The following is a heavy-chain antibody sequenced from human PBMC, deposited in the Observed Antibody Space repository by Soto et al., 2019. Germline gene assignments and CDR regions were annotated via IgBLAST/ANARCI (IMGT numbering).Heavy chain of an antibody. Sequence: GASVKVSCKASGGTFSSYAISWVRQAPGQGLEWMGGIIPIFGTANYAQKFQGRVTITADESTSTAYMELSSLRSEDTAVYYCARHTYCSSTCCYPHYYYYYGMDVWGQGTTVTVSS. CDR2: IIPIFGTA. CDR1: GGTFSSYA. J-gene: IGHJ6*02. D-gene: IGHD2-2*01. CDR3: ARHTYCSSTCCYPHYYYYYGMDV. V-gene: IGHV1-69*13.